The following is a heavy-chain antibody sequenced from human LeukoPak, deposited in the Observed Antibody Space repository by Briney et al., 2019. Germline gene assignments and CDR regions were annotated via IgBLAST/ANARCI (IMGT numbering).Heavy chain of an antibody. CDR1: GFIFSSYR. CDR3: AKSQSLLSLGGPFDS. J-gene: IGHJ4*02. CDR2: ISGRGGAT. D-gene: IGHD3-16*01. V-gene: IGHV3-23*01. Sequence: GGSLRLSCAASGFIFSSYRMSWVRQAPGKGLEWVSGISGRGGATYSAYSVKGRLTISRDNSKNTLYLHMNSLRAEDTAIYYCAKSQSLLSLGGPFDSWGQGTLVTVSS.